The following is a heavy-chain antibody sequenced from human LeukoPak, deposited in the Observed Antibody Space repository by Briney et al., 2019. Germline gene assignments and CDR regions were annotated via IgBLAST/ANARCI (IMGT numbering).Heavy chain of an antibody. D-gene: IGHD2-15*01. CDR2: ISGSGDST. CDR1: GFTFSSYA. J-gene: IGHJ4*02. CDR3: AKAERILLPDY. V-gene: IGHV3-23*01. Sequence: GGSLRLSCAASGFTFSSYAMSWDRQAPGKGLQCVSAISGSGDSTYYADSVKGRFTISRDNSKNTLYLQMRAEDTAVYYCAKAERILLPDYWGQGTLVTVSS.